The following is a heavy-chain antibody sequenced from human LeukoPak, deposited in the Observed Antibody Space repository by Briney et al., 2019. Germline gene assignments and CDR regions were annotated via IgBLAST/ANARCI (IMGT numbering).Heavy chain of an antibody. J-gene: IGHJ4*02. CDR3: ARDRRVQQLVLSGLRYLDY. V-gene: IGHV1-2*02. CDR2: INPNGAGT. CDR1: GYTFTDYY. D-gene: IGHD6-13*01. Sequence: ASVKVSCKASGYTFTDYYMHWVRQAPGQGLEWMGWINPNGAGTNYAPKFQGRVTMTRDTPISTAYMELSRLRSDDTAVYYCARDRRVQQLVLSGLRYLDYWGQGTLVTVSS.